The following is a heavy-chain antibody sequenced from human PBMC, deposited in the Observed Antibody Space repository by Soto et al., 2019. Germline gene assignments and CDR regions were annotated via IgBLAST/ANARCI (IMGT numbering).Heavy chain of an antibody. CDR3: ARVPDY. J-gene: IGHJ4*02. CDR2: MYYSGST. D-gene: IGHD2-2*01. V-gene: IGHV4-30-4*01. Sequence: ASETLSLTCTGSGGSISRGDYYWRWIRQPPGKGLEWIGYMYYSGSTYYNPSLKSRVTISIDRSKNQFSLKLSSVTAADTAVYYCARVPDYWGQGILVTVS. CDR1: GGSISRGDYY.